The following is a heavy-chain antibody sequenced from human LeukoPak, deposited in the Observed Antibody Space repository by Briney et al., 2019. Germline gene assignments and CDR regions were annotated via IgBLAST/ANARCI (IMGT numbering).Heavy chain of an antibody. D-gene: IGHD2-2*01. V-gene: IGHV3-7*01. CDR2: IQQHGSET. CDR1: GFTFSNYW. CDR3: ARDKEGYCSTTSCYLRRSWFDP. J-gene: IGHJ5*02. Sequence: GGSLRLSCEGSGFTFSNYWMSWVRQAPGKGLEWVANIQQHGSETYYGDSVKGRFTISRDNAKNSLYLQMNSLRAEGTAVYYCARDKEGYCSTTSCYLRRSWFDPWGQGTLVTVSS.